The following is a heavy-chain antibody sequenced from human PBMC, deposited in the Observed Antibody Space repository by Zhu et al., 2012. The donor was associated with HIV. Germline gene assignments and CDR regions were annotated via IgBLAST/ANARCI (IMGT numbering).Heavy chain of an antibody. CDR2: IYYSGGT. CDR3: ANTRTSGWYSYAFHV. J-gene: IGHJ3*01. CDR1: GATISRSSYY. Sequence: QVQLQESGPGLVKPSETLSLTCTVSGATISRSSYYWGWIRQTPGKGLEWIGSIYYSGGTYYNPSLKSRLTISVDTSKNQFSLKLSSVTAADTAFYYCANTRTSGWYSYAFHVWAKGHWS. V-gene: IGHV4-39*01. D-gene: IGHD6-19*01.